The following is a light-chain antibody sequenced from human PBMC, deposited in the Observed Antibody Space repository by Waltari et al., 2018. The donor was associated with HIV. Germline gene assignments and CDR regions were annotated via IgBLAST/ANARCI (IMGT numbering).Light chain of an antibody. J-gene: IGLJ1*01. V-gene: IGLV1-47*01. CDR1: SFNIGSNF. Sequence: QSVLTQPPSASGTPGQRVTIRCSGSSFNIGSNFVYWYQQPPGAAPKLLIYRNNQRPSGVPDRFSGSKSGTSASLAISGLRSEDEADYYCAAWDDSLSGFYVVGTGTKVTVL. CDR2: RNN. CDR3: AAWDDSLSGFYV.